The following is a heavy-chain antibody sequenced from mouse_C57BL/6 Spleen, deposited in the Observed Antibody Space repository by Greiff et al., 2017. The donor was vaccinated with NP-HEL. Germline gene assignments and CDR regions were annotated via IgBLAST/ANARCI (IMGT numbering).Heavy chain of an antibody. J-gene: IGHJ4*01. CDR3: ARDIGYSNYYYAMDY. V-gene: IGHV1-82*01. CDR1: GYAFSSSW. Sequence: VQLQQSGPELVKPGASVKISCKASGYAFSSSWMNWVKQRPGKGLEWIGRIYPGDGDTNYNGKFKGKATLTADKSSSTAYMQLSSLTSEDSAVYFCARDIGYSNYYYAMDYWGQGTSVTVSS. D-gene: IGHD2-5*01. CDR2: IYPGDGDT.